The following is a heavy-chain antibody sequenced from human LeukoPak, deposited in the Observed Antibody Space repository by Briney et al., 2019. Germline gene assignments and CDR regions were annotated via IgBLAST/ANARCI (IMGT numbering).Heavy chain of an antibody. D-gene: IGHD5-18*01. Sequence: GGSLRLSCAASGLTFSSYAMSWVRQAPGKGLEWVSAISGSGGSTYYADSVKGRFIISRDNSKNTLYLQMNSLRAEDTAVYYCAKGYSYGYNRYYYYGMDVWGQGTTVTVSS. CDR1: GLTFSSYA. CDR3: AKGYSYGYNRYYYYGMDV. V-gene: IGHV3-23*01. J-gene: IGHJ6*02. CDR2: ISGSGGST.